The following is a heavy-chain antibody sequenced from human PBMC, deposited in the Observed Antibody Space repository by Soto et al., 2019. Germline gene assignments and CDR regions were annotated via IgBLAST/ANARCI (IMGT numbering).Heavy chain of an antibody. V-gene: IGHV3-23*01. CDR2: ISGSGDST. CDR1: GFTFSVYA. CDR3: AKALYGGFTY. D-gene: IGHD1-26*01. Sequence: HPGGSLRLSCAASGFTFSVYATSWVRQAPGKGLEWVSGISGSGDSTHYADSVKGRFTVSRDNSKSMLYLQTNSLRAEDTAIYYCAKALYGGFTYWGQGTLVTVSS. J-gene: IGHJ4*02.